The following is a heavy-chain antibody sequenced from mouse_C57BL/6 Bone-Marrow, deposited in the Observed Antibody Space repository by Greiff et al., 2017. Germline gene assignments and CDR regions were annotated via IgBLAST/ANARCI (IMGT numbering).Heavy chain of an antibody. D-gene: IGHD1-1*01. CDR2: ISDGGSYT. J-gene: IGHJ4*01. Sequence: EVQGVESGGGLVKPGGSLKLSCAASGFTFSSYAMSWVRQTPEKRLEWVATISDGGSYTYYPDNVKGRFPISRDNAKNNLYLQMSHLKSEDTAMYYCAPTVVAPYAMDYWGQGTSVTVSS. CDR3: APTVVAPYAMDY. CDR1: GFTFSSYA. V-gene: IGHV5-4*01.